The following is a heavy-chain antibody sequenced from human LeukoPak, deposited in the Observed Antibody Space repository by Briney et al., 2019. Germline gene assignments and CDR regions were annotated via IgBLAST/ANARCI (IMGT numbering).Heavy chain of an antibody. D-gene: IGHD6-13*01. Sequence: GRSLRLSCAASGFTFSSYAMSWVRQAPGKGLEWVSAISGSGGSTYYADSVKGRFTISRDNSKNTLYLRMNSLRAEDTAVYYCAKDPVIAAGYYYYGMDVWGQGTTVTVSS. V-gene: IGHV3-23*01. CDR2: ISGSGGST. CDR1: GFTFSSYA. J-gene: IGHJ6*02. CDR3: AKDPVIAAGYYYYGMDV.